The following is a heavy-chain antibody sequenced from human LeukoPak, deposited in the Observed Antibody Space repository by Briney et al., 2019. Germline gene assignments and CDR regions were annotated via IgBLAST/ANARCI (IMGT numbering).Heavy chain of an antibody. CDR2: ISYDGSNK. D-gene: IGHD3-16*01. CDR1: GFTFSSYD. Sequence: GRSLRLSCAASGFTFSSYDMHWVRQAPGKGLEWVAVISYDGSNKDYADSVKGRFTISRDNTKNTLFLQMNSLRAEDTAVYYCAKEVRGDAFDIWGQGTMVTVSS. V-gene: IGHV3-30*18. CDR3: AKEVRGDAFDI. J-gene: IGHJ3*02.